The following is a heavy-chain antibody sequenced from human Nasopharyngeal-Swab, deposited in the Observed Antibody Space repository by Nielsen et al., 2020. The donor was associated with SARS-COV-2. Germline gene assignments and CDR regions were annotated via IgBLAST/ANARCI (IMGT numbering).Heavy chain of an antibody. V-gene: IGHV5-10-1*01. CDR2: IDPSDSYT. J-gene: IGHJ6*02. D-gene: IGHD1-26*01. Sequence: KVSCKASGYTFTSYWISWVRQMPGKGLEWMGRIDPSDSYTNYSPSFQGHVTISADKSISTAYLQWSSLKASDTAMYYCARHGSTWELNRTPPLYYYYGMDVWGQGTTVTVSS. CDR3: ARHGSTWELNRTPPLYYYYGMDV. CDR1: GYTFTSYW.